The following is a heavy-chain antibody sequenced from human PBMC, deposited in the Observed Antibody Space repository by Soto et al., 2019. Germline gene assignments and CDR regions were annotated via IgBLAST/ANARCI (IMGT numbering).Heavy chain of an antibody. CDR3: ARHYDFWSGYYSCWFDP. J-gene: IGHJ5*02. CDR2: INSDWSST. D-gene: IGHD3-3*01. V-gene: IGHV3-74*01. CDR1: GFTFSSYW. Sequence: GGSLRLSCAASGFTFSSYWMHWVRQAPGKGLVWLSRINSDWSSTSYADSVKGRFTISRDNAKNTLYLQMNSLRAEDTVVYYCARHYDFWSGYYSCWFDPWGQGTLVTVS.